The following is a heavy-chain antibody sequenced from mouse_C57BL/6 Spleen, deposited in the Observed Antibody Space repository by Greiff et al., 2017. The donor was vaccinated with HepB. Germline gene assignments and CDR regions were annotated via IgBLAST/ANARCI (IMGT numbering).Heavy chain of an antibody. CDR2: IYPGDGDT. CDR3: ARSYYVSSYEWYCDV. V-gene: IGHV1-82*01. Sequence: QVQLQQSGPELVKPGASVKISCKASGYAFSSSWMNWVKQRPGKGLEWIGRIYPGDGDTNYNGKFKGKATLTADKSSSTAYMQLSSLTSEDSAVYFCARSYYVSSYEWYCDVWGTGTTVTVSS. J-gene: IGHJ1*03. CDR1: GYAFSSSW. D-gene: IGHD1-1*01.